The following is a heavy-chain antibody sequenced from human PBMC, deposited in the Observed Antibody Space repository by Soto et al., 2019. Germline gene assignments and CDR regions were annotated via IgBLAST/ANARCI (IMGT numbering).Heavy chain of an antibody. CDR2: INANNGGA. CDR1: LHTFTDYH. V-gene: IGHV1-2*02. CDR3: AREGGSETLQPSYNWFDT. J-gene: IGHJ5*02. Sequence: SVGIAGRASLHTFTDYHIHGVRQAPGQGLEFMGWINANNGGAGSAQQFQGRFTVTRDTSITTVYMELSNLRSDDTAVYYCAREGGSETLQPSYNWFDTWGQGTPVTVYS. D-gene: IGHD6-25*01.